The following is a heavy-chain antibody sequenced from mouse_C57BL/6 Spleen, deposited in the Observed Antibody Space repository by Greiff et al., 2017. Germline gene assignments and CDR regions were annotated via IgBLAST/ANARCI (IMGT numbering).Heavy chain of an antibody. Sequence: VQVVESGAELVRPGTSVKVSCKASGYAFTNYLIEWVKQRPGQGLEWIGVINPGSGGTNYNEKFKGKATLTADKSSSTAYMQLSSLTSEDSAVYFCAREEGGNFYWGQGTTLTVSS. CDR3: AREEGGNFY. D-gene: IGHD2-1*01. V-gene: IGHV1-54*01. J-gene: IGHJ2*01. CDR2: INPGSGGT. CDR1: GYAFTNYL.